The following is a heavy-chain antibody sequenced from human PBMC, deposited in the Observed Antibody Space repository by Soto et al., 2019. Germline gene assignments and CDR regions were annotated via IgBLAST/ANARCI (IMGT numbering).Heavy chain of an antibody. CDR2: IYYSGST. CDR3: ARGGNWNYVY. J-gene: IGHJ4*02. V-gene: IGHV4-31*03. Sequence: PSETLSLTCTVSGGSISSGGYYWSWIRQHPGKGLEWIGYIYYSGSTYYNPSLKSRVTISVDTSKNQFSLKLSSVTAADTAVYYCARGGNWNYVYWGQGTLVTVSS. CDR1: GGSISSGGYY. D-gene: IGHD1-7*01.